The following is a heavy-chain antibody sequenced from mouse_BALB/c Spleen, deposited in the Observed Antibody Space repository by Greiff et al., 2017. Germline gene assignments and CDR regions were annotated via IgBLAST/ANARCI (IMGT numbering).Heavy chain of an antibody. V-gene: IGHV2-2*02. CDR2: IWSGGST. Sequence: VQLQQSGPGLVQPSQSLSITCTVSGFSLTSYGVHWVRQSPGKGLEWLGVIWSGGSTDYNAAFISRLSISKDNSKSQVFFKMNSLQANDTAIYYCARMYGRYAMDYWGQGTSVTVSS. D-gene: IGHD2-10*02. CDR1: GFSLTSYG. CDR3: ARMYGRYAMDY. J-gene: IGHJ4*01.